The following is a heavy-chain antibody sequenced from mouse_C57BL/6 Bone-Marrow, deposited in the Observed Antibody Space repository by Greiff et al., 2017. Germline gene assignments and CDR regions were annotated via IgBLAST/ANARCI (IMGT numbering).Heavy chain of an antibody. D-gene: IGHD2-3*01. Sequence: EVQVVESEGGLVQPGSSMKLSCTASGFTFSDYYMAWVRQVPEKGLEWVAHINYDGSSTYYLDSLKIRFIITKDNAKNILYLQMSSLKSEDTATYYCARGAYDGYAMDYWGQGTSVTVSS. J-gene: IGHJ4*01. CDR3: ARGAYDGYAMDY. CDR2: INYDGSST. V-gene: IGHV5-16*01. CDR1: GFTFSDYY.